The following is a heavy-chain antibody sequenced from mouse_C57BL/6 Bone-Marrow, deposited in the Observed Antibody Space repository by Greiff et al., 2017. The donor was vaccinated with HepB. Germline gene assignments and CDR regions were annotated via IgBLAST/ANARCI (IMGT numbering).Heavy chain of an antibody. J-gene: IGHJ1*03. V-gene: IGHV1-54*01. CDR2: INPGSGGT. D-gene: IGHD2-5*01. CDR1: GYAFTNYL. Sequence: VQLQQSGAELVRPGTSVKVSCKASGYAFTNYLIEWVKQRPGQGLEWIGVINPGSGGTNYNEKFKGKAKLTAVTSASTAYMELSSLTNEDSAVYYCTRPNLYSNGYFDVWGTGTTVTVSS. CDR3: TRPNLYSNGYFDV.